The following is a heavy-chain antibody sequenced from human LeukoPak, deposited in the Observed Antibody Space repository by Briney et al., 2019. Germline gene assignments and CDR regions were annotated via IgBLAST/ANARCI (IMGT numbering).Heavy chain of an antibody. CDR1: GYTFTSYG. D-gene: IGHD2-21*01. V-gene: IGHV1-18*01. CDR2: ISAYNGNT. CDR3: ARAVDSVVAFDI. J-gene: IGHJ3*02. Sequence: AASVKVSCKASGYTFTSYGISWVRQAPGQGLEWMGWISAYNGNTSYAQKLQGRVTMTTDTSTSTAYMELRSLRSDDTAVYYCARAVDSVVAFDIWGQGTMVTVSS.